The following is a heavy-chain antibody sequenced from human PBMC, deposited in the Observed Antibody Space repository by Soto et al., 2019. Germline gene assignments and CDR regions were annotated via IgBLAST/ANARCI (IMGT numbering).Heavy chain of an antibody. Sequence: QVQLVESGGGVVQPGRSLRLSCAASGFTFSNHGFHWVRQAPGKGLEWVAVIQSDEDNKHYADSVTGGYTISKDKSKNPVYLQMSSLRAEDTAVYFCARDLVVPPYGAGSYYALDYWGQGTLVTVSS. V-gene: IGHV3-30*03. CDR2: IQSDEDNK. CDR3: ARDLVVPPYGAGSYYALDY. J-gene: IGHJ4*02. CDR1: GFTFSNHG. D-gene: IGHD3-10*01.